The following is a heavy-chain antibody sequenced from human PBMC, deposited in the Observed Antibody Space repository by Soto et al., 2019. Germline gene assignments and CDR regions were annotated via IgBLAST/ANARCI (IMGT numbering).Heavy chain of an antibody. CDR1: GGTFSSYA. V-gene: IGHV1-69*13. D-gene: IGHD7-27*01. J-gene: IGHJ3*02. CDR2: IILIFGTA. CDR3: ARDVSRTGLTGAYAFDI. Sequence: ASVKVSCKASGGTFSSYAISWVRQAPGQGLEWMGGIILIFGTANYAQKFQGRVTITADESTSTAYMELSSLRSEDTAVYYCARDVSRTGLTGAYAFDIWGQGTMVTVSS.